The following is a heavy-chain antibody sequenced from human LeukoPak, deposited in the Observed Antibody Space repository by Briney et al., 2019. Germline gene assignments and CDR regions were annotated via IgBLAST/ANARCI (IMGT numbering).Heavy chain of an antibody. D-gene: IGHD3-10*01. V-gene: IGHV1-2*06. CDR3: ARSSMVRGVIISDYFDY. Sequence: ASVKVSCKASGGTFSSYAISWVRQAPGQGLEWMGRINPNSGGTNYAQKFQGRVTMTRDTSISTAYMELSRLRSDDTAVYYCARSSMVRGVIISDYFDYWGQGTLVTVSS. J-gene: IGHJ4*02. CDR1: GGTFSSYA. CDR2: INPNSGGT.